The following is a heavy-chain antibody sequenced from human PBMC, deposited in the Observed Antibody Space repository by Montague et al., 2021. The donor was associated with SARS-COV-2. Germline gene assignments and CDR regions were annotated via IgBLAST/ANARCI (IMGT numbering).Heavy chain of an antibody. Sequence: SETLSLTCTVSGGSISGYYWSWIRQPPGKGLEWIGYIYYSGSTNYNPSLKSRVTISVDTSKNQFSLKLSSVTAADTAVYYCASQDPGFWGGIDYWGQGTLVTVSS. CDR2: IYYSGST. CDR1: GGSISGYY. D-gene: IGHD3-3*01. CDR3: ASQDPGFWGGIDY. J-gene: IGHJ4*02. V-gene: IGHV4-59*01.